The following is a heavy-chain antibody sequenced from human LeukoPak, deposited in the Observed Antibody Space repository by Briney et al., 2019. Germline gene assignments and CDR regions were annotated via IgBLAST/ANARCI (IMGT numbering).Heavy chain of an antibody. CDR2: ISYDGSNK. Sequence: GGSLRLSCAASGFTFSSYAMHWVRQAPGKGLEWVAVISYDGSNKYYADSVKGRFTISRDNSKNTLYLQMNSLRAEDTAVYYCARDFGTHSGGSSPYSGSYSLYFDYWGQGTLVTVSS. D-gene: IGHD1-26*01. CDR1: GFTFSSYA. V-gene: IGHV3-30-3*01. J-gene: IGHJ4*02. CDR3: ARDFGTHSGGSSPYSGSYSLYFDY.